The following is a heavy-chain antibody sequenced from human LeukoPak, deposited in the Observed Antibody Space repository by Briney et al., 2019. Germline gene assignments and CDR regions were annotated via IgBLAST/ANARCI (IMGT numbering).Heavy chain of an antibody. V-gene: IGHV4-31*03. CDR1: GGSISSGGYY. Sequence: SENLSLTCTVSGGSISSGGYYWSWLRQHPGKGLEWIGYIYYSGSTYYNPSLKSRVTISVDTSKNQFSLKLSSVTAADTAVYYCARARSRITIFGRYYYYYMDVWGKGTTVTVSS. CDR2: IYYSGST. CDR3: ARARSRITIFGRYYYYYMDV. D-gene: IGHD3-3*01. J-gene: IGHJ6*03.